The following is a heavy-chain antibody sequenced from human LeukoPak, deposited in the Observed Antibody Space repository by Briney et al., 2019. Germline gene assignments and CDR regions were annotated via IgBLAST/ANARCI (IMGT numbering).Heavy chain of an antibody. D-gene: IGHD1-26*01. Sequence: GGSLRLSCAASGFTFSSYSMNWVRQAPGKGLEWVSSISSSSSYIYYADSVKGRFTIPRDNAKNSLYLQMTSLRAEDTAEYYCARGLGATYADYWGQVTLITVSS. V-gene: IGHV3-21*01. CDR1: GFTFSSYS. J-gene: IGHJ4*02. CDR2: ISSSSSYI. CDR3: ARGLGATYADY.